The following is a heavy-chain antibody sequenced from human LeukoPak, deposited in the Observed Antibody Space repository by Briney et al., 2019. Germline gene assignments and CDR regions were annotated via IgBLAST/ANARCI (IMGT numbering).Heavy chain of an antibody. J-gene: IGHJ3*02. CDR2: ISYDGSNK. CDR3: AREGSGYYSHHDAFDI. CDR1: GFTFSSYA. Sequence: PGRSLRLSCAASGFTFSSYAMHWVRQAPGKGLEWVAVISYDGSNKYYADSVKGRFTISRDNSKNTLYLQMNSLRAEDTAVYYCAREGSGYYSHHDAFDIWGQGKMVTVSS. V-gene: IGHV3-30*04. D-gene: IGHD3-22*01.